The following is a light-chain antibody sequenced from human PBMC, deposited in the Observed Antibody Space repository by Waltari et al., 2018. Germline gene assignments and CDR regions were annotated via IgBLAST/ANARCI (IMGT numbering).Light chain of an antibody. CDR1: SLRSYY. J-gene: IGLJ3*02. CDR2: GKN. Sequence: SSELTQDPAVSVALGQTVRITCQGDSLRSYYASWYQQKPGQAPVLVIYGKNNRPSGIPDRFACSSSGITASLTISGAQAEAEADYYCNSRDSSGNHLRFGGGTKLTVL. CDR3: NSRDSSGNHLR. V-gene: IGLV3-19*01.